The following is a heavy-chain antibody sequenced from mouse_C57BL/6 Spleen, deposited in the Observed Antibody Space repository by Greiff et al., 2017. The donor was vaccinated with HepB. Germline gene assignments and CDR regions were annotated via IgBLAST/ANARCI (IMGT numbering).Heavy chain of an antibody. CDR1: GYTFTSYG. CDR2: IYPRSGNT. J-gene: IGHJ3*01. D-gene: IGHD2-2*01. Sequence: VQLQQSGAELARPGASVKLSCKASGYTFTSYGISWVKQRTGQGLEWIGEIYPRSGNTYYNEKFKGKATLTADKYSSTAYMELRSLTSEDSAVYFCARDDDGYDGFAYWGQGTLVTVSA. V-gene: IGHV1-81*01. CDR3: ARDDDGYDGFAY.